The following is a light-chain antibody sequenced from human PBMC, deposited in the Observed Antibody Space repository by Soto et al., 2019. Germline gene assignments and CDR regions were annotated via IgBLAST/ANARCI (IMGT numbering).Light chain of an antibody. V-gene: IGKV3-15*01. Sequence: EIVMTQSPATLSVSPGERATLSCRASQSVSSNLAWYQQKPGQAPSLLIYGASTRATGIPARFSGSGSGTEFTLTISILQSEDFAVYYCQQYNNWPKTFGQGTKLEIK. CDR1: QSVSSN. CDR2: GAS. CDR3: QQYNNWPKT. J-gene: IGKJ2*01.